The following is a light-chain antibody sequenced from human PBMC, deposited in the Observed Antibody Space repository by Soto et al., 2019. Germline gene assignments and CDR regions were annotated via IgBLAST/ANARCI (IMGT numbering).Light chain of an antibody. CDR2: DAS. Sequence: EIVLTQSPATLSLSPGERATLSCRASQSVSSKLAWYQQTPGQAPRLLIYDASNRATGIPARFSGSGSGTDFTLTISSLEPEGIGVEYCQQRSNWPLTFGGGTKVEIK. CDR1: QSVSSK. V-gene: IGKV3-11*01. CDR3: QQRSNWPLT. J-gene: IGKJ4*01.